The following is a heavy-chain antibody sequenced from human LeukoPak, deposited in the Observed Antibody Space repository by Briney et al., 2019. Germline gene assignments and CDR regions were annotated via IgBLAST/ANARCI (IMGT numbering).Heavy chain of an antibody. V-gene: IGHV4-4*07. Sequence: SETLSLTCTVSGDSISSYYWSWIRQPARKGLEWIGRIYTSGSTNYNPSLKSRVTMSVDTSKNQFSLKLSPVTAADTAVYYCARVRGDYDSSGYYYPSAFDPWGQGTLVTVSS. D-gene: IGHD3-22*01. CDR2: IYTSGST. CDR1: GDSISSYY. CDR3: ARVRGDYDSSGYYYPSAFDP. J-gene: IGHJ5*02.